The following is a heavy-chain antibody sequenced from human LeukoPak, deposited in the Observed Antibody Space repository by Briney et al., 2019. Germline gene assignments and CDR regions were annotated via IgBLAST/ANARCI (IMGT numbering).Heavy chain of an antibody. CDR1: GYTFTDFG. V-gene: IGHV1-46*01. CDR2: INPSGSST. Sequence: ASVKVSCKTSGYTFTDFGINWVRQAPGQGLEWMGLINPSGSSTIYAQKFQGRVTMTRDMSTSTDYMELSSLRSEDTAVYYCARGGYYGSGNDFRFDPWGQGTLVTVSS. J-gene: IGHJ5*02. D-gene: IGHD3-10*01. CDR3: ARGGYYGSGNDFRFDP.